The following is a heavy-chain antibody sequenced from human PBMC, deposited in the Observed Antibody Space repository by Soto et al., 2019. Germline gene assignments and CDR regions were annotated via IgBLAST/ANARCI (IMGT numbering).Heavy chain of an antibody. D-gene: IGHD5-12*01. CDR1: GYTFTSYG. J-gene: IGHJ6*02. V-gene: IGHV1-18*01. Sequence: GASVKVSCKASGYTFTSYGISWVRQAPGQGLEWMGWISGYNGKTKYAYKLQGRVSMTTDTSTSTAYMELRSLGSDDTAVYYCARDLWGDIVATSTYLYYYYYYGMDVWGQGTTVTVSS. CDR2: ISGYNGKT. CDR3: ARDLWGDIVATSTYLYYYYYYGMDV.